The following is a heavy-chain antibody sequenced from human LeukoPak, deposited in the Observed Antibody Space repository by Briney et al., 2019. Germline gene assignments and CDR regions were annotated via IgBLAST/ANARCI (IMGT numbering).Heavy chain of an antibody. Sequence: ASVKVSCKTSGYTFSNFGINWVRQAPGQGLEWMGWISGDNDNPNYGQKFQGRFTVTTDSSTSTAYMELRNLRFDDTAVYYCARDGTSTDDYWGQGTLVTVSS. D-gene: IGHD2-2*01. CDR1: GYTFSNFG. V-gene: IGHV1-18*01. CDR3: ARDGTSTDDY. J-gene: IGHJ4*02. CDR2: ISGDNDNP.